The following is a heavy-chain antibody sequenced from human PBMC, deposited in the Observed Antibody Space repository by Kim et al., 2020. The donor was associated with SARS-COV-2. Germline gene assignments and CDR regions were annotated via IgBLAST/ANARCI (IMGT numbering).Heavy chain of an antibody. J-gene: IGHJ4*02. CDR3: AREVRSGWYLSDY. CDR2: IIPIFGTA. D-gene: IGHD6-19*01. V-gene: IGHV1-69*13. Sequence: SVKVSCKASGGTFSSYAISWVRQAPGQGLEWMGGIIPIFGTANYAQKFQGRVTITADESTSTAYMELSSLRSEDTAVYYCAREVRSGWYLSDYWGQGTLVTVSS. CDR1: GGTFSSYA.